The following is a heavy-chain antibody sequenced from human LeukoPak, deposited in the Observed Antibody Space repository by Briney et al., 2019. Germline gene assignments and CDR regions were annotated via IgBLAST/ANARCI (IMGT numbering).Heavy chain of an antibody. CDR2: IIPIFGTT. CDR3: ARYKVPPHQDSSMVPGVYYYYGMDV. Sequence: ASVKVSCKASGGTFSSYAISWVRQAPGLGLEWMGRIIPIFGTTNYAQKFQGRVTITADESTNTAYMEVSSLRSEDTALYYCARYKVPPHQDSSMVPGVYYYYGMDVWGLGTTVTVSS. CDR1: GGTFSSYA. D-gene: IGHD3-10*01. V-gene: IGHV1-69*15. J-gene: IGHJ6*02.